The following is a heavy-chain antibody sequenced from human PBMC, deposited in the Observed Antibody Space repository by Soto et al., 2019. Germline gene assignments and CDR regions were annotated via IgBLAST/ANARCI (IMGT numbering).Heavy chain of an antibody. CDR2: ISGSGGST. D-gene: IGHD1-26*01. Sequence: GGSLRLSCAASGFTFSSYAMSWVRQAPGKGLEWVSAISGSGGSTYYADSVKGRFTISRDNSKNTLYLQMNSLRAEDTAVYYCAKDNQLLYYYYYGMDVWGQGTTVTVSS. CDR3: AKDNQLLYYYYYGMDV. V-gene: IGHV3-23*01. J-gene: IGHJ6*02. CDR1: GFTFSSYA.